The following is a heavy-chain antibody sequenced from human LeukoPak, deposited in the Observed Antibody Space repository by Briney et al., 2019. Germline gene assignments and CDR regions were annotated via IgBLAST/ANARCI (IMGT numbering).Heavy chain of an antibody. CDR1: GYSFTSYW. CDR2: IYPGDSDT. J-gene: IGHJ5*02. CDR3: ARLVKRQWLVDVWFDP. Sequence: GESLKISCKGSGYSFTSYWIGWVRQMPGKGPEWMGIIYPGDSDTRYSPSFQGQATISADKSISTAYLQWSSLKASDTAMYYCARLVKRQWLVDVWFDPWGQGTLVTVSS. V-gene: IGHV5-51*01. D-gene: IGHD6-19*01.